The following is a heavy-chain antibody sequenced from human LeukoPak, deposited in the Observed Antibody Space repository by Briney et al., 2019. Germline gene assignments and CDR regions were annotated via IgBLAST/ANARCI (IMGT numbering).Heavy chain of an antibody. V-gene: IGHV3-21*01. J-gene: IGHJ4*02. CDR3: ARDYGGNPRFDY. Sequence: GRSLRLSCAASGFTFSSYSMNWVRQAPGKGLEWVSSISSSSSYIYYADSVKGRFTISRDNAKNSLYLQMNSLRAEDTAVYYCARDYGGNPRFDYWGQGTLVTVSS. D-gene: IGHD4-23*01. CDR2: ISSSSSYI. CDR1: GFTFSSYS.